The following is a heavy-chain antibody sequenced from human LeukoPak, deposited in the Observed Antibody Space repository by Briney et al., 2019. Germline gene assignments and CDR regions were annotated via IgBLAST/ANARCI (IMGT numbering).Heavy chain of an antibody. Sequence: GGSLRLSCEASGLTFHTYAMSWVRQAPGKGLEWVSAVSTTGASPYYADSVKGRFTISRDNSKNTLSLQMDSLRVEDTALYYCAKDWTTVVTPKGYYFDAWGEGTLVTVSS. D-gene: IGHD4-23*01. J-gene: IGHJ4*02. CDR1: GLTFHTYA. CDR2: VSTTGASP. V-gene: IGHV3-23*01. CDR3: AKDWTTVVTPKGYYFDA.